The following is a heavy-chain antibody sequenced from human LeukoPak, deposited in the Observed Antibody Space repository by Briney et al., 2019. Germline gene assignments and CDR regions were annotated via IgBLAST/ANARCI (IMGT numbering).Heavy chain of an antibody. CDR1: GYTFTGYY. CDR3: ARDEPPYYYDSSGYYDP. D-gene: IGHD3-22*01. V-gene: IGHV1-2*02. J-gene: IGHJ5*02. CDR2: INPNSGGT. Sequence: ASVKVSCKASGYTFTGYYMHWVRQAPGQGLEWMGWINPNSGGTNYAQKFQGRVTMTRDTSISTAYMELSRLRSDDTAVYYCARDEPPYYYDSSGYYDPWGQGTLVTVSS.